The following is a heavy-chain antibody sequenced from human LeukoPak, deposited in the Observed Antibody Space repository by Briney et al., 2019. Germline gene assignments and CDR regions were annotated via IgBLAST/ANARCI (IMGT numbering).Heavy chain of an antibody. CDR2: IIPIFGIA. Sequence: ASVKVPCKASGGTFSSYAISWVRQAPGQGLEWMGRIIPIFGIANYAQKFQGRVTITADKSTSTAYMELSSLRSEDTAVYYCARLSDCSGGSCYSYYYYDMDVWGQGTTVTVSS. CDR1: GGTFSSYA. D-gene: IGHD2-15*01. CDR3: ARLSDCSGGSCYSYYYYDMDV. J-gene: IGHJ6*02. V-gene: IGHV1-69*04.